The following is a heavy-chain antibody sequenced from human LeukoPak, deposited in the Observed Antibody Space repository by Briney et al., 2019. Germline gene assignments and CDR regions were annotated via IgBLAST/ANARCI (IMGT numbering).Heavy chain of an antibody. CDR3: AKDRPYCGGDCYNFDY. CDR2: ISGSGGST. J-gene: IGHJ4*02. V-gene: IGHV3-23*01. Sequence: GGSLRLSCAASGFTFSSYAMSWVRQAPGKGLEWVSAISGSGGSTYYADSVKGRFTISRDNSKNTLYLQMNSLRAEDTAVYYCAKDRPYCGGDCYNFDYWGPGTLVTVSS. D-gene: IGHD2-21*02. CDR1: GFTFSSYA.